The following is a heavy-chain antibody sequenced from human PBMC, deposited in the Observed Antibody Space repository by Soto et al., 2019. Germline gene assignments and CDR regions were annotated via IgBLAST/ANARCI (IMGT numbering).Heavy chain of an antibody. D-gene: IGHD3-3*01. CDR3: ARDFYDFWSGSPGSWFDP. V-gene: IGHV3-74*01. CDR2: INSDGSST. CDR1: GFTFSSYW. Sequence: GGSLRLSCAASGFTFSSYWMHRVRQAPGKGLVWVSRINSDGSSTSYADSVKGRFTISRDNAKNTLYLQMNSLRAEDTAVYYCARDFYDFWSGSPGSWFDPWGQGTLVTVSS. J-gene: IGHJ5*02.